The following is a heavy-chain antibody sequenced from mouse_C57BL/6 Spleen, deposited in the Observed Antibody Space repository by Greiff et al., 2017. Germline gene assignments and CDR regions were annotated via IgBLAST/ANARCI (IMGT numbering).Heavy chain of an antibody. CDR2: ISYSGST. J-gene: IGHJ2*01. V-gene: IGHV3-8*01. D-gene: IGHD1-1*01. CDR1: GYSITSDY. CDR3: AATHDYSYYFDY. Sequence: EVKLMESGPGLAKPSPTLYLSCSASGYSITSDYWNWIQKMPGNKLEYIGYISYSGSTSYNPHHKSRISTSRDTSKNQYDLQLNSVTTADTATYYCAATHDYSYYFDYWGQGTTLTVSS.